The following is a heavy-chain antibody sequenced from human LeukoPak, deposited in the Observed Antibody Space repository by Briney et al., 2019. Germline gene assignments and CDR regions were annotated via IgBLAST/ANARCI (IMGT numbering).Heavy chain of an antibody. V-gene: IGHV4-61*02. CDR3: AREPPGY. J-gene: IGHJ4*02. CDR1: GGSVTSGNNY. D-gene: IGHD2-2*01. CDR2: IYTNGSA. Sequence: SQTLPLTCTVSGGSVTSGNNYWNWIRQPAGKGLEWIGRIYTNGSASYNPSLKSRVTISIDASNNQFSLKLSSVTAADTAVYYCAREPPGYWGQGILVTVSS.